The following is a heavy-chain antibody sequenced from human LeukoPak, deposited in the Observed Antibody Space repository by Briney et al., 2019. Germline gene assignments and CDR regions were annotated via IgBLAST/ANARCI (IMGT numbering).Heavy chain of an antibody. Sequence: GGSLRLSCAASGFTFSSYAMSWVRQAPGKGLEWVSGIYGSGGSTYCADSVKGRFTISRDNSKNTLYLQMNSLRAEDTAVYYCAKDPTYYYDSSGFNWFDPWGQGTLVTVSS. J-gene: IGHJ5*02. CDR1: GFTFSSYA. V-gene: IGHV3-23*01. CDR2: IYGSGGST. CDR3: AKDPTYYYDSSGFNWFDP. D-gene: IGHD3-22*01.